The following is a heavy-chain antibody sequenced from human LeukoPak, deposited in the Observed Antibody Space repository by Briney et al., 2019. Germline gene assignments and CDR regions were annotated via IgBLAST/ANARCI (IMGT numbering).Heavy chain of an antibody. CDR1: GFTFSNFW. CDR3: TRDARGWENWLDR. D-gene: IGHD6-19*01. V-gene: IGHV3-74*01. CDR2: INTDGSST. J-gene: IGHJ5*02. Sequence: PRGSLRLSCAASGFTFSNFWMYWVRQAPGKGLVWVSRINTDGSSTNYVYSVKGRVTISRDNANNTVYLQMNRLRSADTGVYTRTRDARGWENWLDRWGQGTLVNVSS.